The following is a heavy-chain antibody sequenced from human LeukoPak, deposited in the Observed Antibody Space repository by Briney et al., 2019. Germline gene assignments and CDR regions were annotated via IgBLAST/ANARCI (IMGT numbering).Heavy chain of an antibody. D-gene: IGHD3-22*01. V-gene: IGHV4-59*01. Sequence: PSETLSLTCTVSGGSISSYYWSWIRQPPGKGLEWIGYIYYSGSTNYNPSLKSRVTISVDTSKNQFSLKLSSVTAADTAVYYCARVAAYDSSGYTPEFFDYWGQGTLVTVSS. CDR1: GGSISSYY. CDR2: IYYSGST. J-gene: IGHJ4*02. CDR3: ARVAAYDSSGYTPEFFDY.